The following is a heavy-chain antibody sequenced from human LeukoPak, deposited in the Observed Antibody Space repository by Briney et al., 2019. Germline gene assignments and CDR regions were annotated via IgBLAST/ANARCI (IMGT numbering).Heavy chain of an antibody. D-gene: IGHD3-9*01. Sequence: SETLSLTCAVSGVSISSSEWWIRVRQPPGQGLEWIGEIHRDGRTRYNPSLKSRVTMSMDYSKNQFSLSVTSVTAADTAIYYCGKTDIYFNPIDYWGPGSLVTVSS. J-gene: IGHJ4*02. CDR2: IHRDGRT. CDR3: GKTDIYFNPIDY. V-gene: IGHV4-4*02. CDR1: GVSISSSEW.